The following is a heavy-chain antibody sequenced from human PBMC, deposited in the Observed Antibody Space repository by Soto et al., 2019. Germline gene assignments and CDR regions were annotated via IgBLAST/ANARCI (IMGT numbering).Heavy chain of an antibody. J-gene: IGHJ4*02. V-gene: IGHV4-34*01. Sequence: SETLSLTCAVYGGSFSGYYWSWIRQPPGKGLEWIGEINHSGSTHYNPSLKSRFTISVDTSKNQFSLKLSSVTAADTAAYYRARVHTGDIGNFDSWGQGTLVTVSS. CDR1: GGSFSGYY. CDR3: ARVHTGDIGNFDS. CDR2: INHSGST. D-gene: IGHD2-21*02.